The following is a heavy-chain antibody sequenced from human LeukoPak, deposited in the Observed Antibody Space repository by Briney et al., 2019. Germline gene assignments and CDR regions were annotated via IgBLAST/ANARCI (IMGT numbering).Heavy chain of an antibody. CDR2: IYYSGST. CDR1: GGSISSGGYY. Sequence: SQTLSLTCTVSGGSISSGGYYWSWIRQHPGKGLEWIGYIYYSGSTYYNPSLKSRVTISVDTSKNQFSLKLSSVTAADTAVYYCARSPRYTMVRGVIDLWGQGTLVTVFS. J-gene: IGHJ5*02. CDR3: ARSPRYTMVRGVIDL. V-gene: IGHV4-31*03. D-gene: IGHD3-10*01.